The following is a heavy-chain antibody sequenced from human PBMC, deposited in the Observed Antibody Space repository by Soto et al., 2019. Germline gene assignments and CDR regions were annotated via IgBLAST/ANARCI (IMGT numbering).Heavy chain of an antibody. CDR1: GFSFRDYA. V-gene: IGHV3-9*01. J-gene: IGHJ5*02. D-gene: IGHD2-15*01. CDR3: VRDGGCSSSSCYHNWFDP. CDR2: ISWNSDTI. Sequence: EVQLVESGGGLIQPGRSLRLSCAASGFSFRDYAMHWVRQAPGKGLEWVSSISWNSDTIVYADSVKGRFAISRDNAKDSLYLPMNGLRREDTALYYCVRDGGCSSSSCYHNWFDPWGQGTLVTVSS.